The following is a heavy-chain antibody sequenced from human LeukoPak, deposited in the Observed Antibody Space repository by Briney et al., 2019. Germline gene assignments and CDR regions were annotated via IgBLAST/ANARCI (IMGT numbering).Heavy chain of an antibody. CDR3: ARRGRIYSSSFDY. J-gene: IGHJ4*02. D-gene: IGHD6-6*01. V-gene: IGHV4-39*07. Sequence: SETLSLTCTVSGGSISSSSYYWGWIRQPPGKGLEWIGEINHSGSTNYNPSLKSRVTISVDTSKNQFSLKLSSVTAADTAVYYCARRGRIYSSSFDYWGQGTLVTVSS. CDR2: INHSGST. CDR1: GGSISSSSYY.